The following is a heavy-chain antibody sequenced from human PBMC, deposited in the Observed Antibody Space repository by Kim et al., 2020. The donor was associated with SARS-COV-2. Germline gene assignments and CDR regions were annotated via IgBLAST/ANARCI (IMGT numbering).Heavy chain of an antibody. J-gene: IGHJ4*02. V-gene: IGHV3-23*01. Sequence: GGSLRLSCAASGFTFSRYAMSWVRQAPGKGLEWVSAISGSGGSTYYAGSVKGRFTISRDNSKNTMYLQMNSLSAEDTAVYYCAKDSGNDCGDQLDYWGQGTLVTLSS. CDR2: ISGSGGST. D-gene: IGHD4-17*01. CDR1: GFTFSRYA. CDR3: AKDSGNDCGDQLDY.